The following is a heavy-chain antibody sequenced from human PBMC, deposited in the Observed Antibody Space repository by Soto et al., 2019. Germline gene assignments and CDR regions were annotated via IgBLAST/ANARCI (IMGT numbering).Heavy chain of an antibody. CDR1: GFTFSSYG. V-gene: IGHV3-33*01. Sequence: GGSLRLSCAASGFTFSSYGMHWVRQAPGKGLEWVAVIWYDGSNKYYADSVKGRFTISRDNSKNTLYLQMNSLRAEDTAVYYCARDLERLVFWSPAFDYWGQGTLVTVSS. D-gene: IGHD3-3*01. J-gene: IGHJ4*02. CDR2: IWYDGSNK. CDR3: ARDLERLVFWSPAFDY.